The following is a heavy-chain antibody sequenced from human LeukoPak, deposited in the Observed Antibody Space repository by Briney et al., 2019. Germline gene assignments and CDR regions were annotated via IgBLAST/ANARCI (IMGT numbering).Heavy chain of an antibody. Sequence: GASVKVSCKASGYTFTSYYMHWVRQAPGQGLEWMGIINPSGGSKSYAQKFQGRVTMTRDTSTSTVYMALSSLRSEYTAVYYCGGGTYYYFDYWGQGTLVPVSS. D-gene: IGHD1-26*01. J-gene: IGHJ4*02. CDR2: INPSGGSK. V-gene: IGHV1-46*01. CDR3: GGGTYYYFDY. CDR1: GYTFTSYY.